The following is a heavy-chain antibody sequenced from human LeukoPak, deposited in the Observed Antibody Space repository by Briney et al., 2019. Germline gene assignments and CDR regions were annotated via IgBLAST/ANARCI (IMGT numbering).Heavy chain of an antibody. D-gene: IGHD1-1*01. CDR2: ISSSSSYI. V-gene: IGHV3-21*01. J-gene: IGHJ4*02. CDR3: ARSYRVGYFDY. CDR1: GFTFSSYS. Sequence: GGSLRLSCAASGFTFSSYSMSWVRQAPGKGLEWVSSISSSSSYIYYADSVKGRFTISRDNAKNSLYLQMNSLRAEDTAVYYCARSYRVGYFDYWGQGTLVTVSS.